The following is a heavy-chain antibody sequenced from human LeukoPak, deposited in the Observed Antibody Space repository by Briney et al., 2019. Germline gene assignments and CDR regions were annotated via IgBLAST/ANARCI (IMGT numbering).Heavy chain of an antibody. CDR1: GCTFSDYY. V-gene: IGHV3-11*01. Sequence: GGSLRLSCAASGCTFSDYYMGWIRQAPGKGLEWVSYISSSGSTIYYADSVKGRFTISRDNAKNSLYLQMNSLRAEDTAVYYCARELFDFWSGFINPYNWFDPWGQGTLVTVSS. CDR3: ARELFDFWSGFINPYNWFDP. CDR2: ISSSGSTI. J-gene: IGHJ5*02. D-gene: IGHD3-3*01.